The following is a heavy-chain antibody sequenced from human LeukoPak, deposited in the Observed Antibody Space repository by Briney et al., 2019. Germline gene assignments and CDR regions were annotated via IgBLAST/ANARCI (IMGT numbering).Heavy chain of an antibody. J-gene: IGHJ6*03. CDR2: INHSGST. V-gene: IGHV4-34*01. D-gene: IGHD3-10*01. CDR1: GGSLSVYY. CDR3: ARVGGSGRYYNRYYYYIDV. Sequence: SETLSLTCAVCGGSLSVYYWRGIRGPPGEGVEWIGEINHSGSTNYNPSLKSRVTISVDTSKNQFSLKLSSVTAADTAVYYCARVGGSGRYYNRYYYYIDVWGKGTTVTVSS.